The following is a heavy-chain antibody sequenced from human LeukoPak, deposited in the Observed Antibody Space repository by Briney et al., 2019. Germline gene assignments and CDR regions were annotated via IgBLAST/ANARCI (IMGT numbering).Heavy chain of an antibody. CDR2: INSDGINT. Sequence: PGGSLRLSCAASGFSFRNYAMNWVRQAPGKGLVWVSRINSDGINTSYADSVKGRFTISRDNAKNTLNLQMNSLRAEDTAVYYCARDLGQYYDTSDNWFDPWGQGTLVTVSS. V-gene: IGHV3-74*01. CDR3: ARDLGQYYDTSDNWFDP. D-gene: IGHD3-22*01. J-gene: IGHJ5*02. CDR1: GFSFRNYA.